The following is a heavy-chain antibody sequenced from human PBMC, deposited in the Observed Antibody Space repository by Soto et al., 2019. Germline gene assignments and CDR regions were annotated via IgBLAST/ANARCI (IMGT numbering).Heavy chain of an antibody. CDR2: IIPMLGMS. D-gene: IGHD3-10*01. V-gene: IGHV1-69*02. CDR1: GDTFNFYT. J-gene: IGHJ4*02. Sequence: QVQLVQSGAEVKKPGSSVRVSCTASGDTFNFYTISWVRQVPVQGPEWMGRIIPMLGMSNYAQKFQGRVTIMADKSTSTVYMNLSGLTSEDTAGYYCATNYGSGSTHFDYWGQGTLVTVSS. CDR3: ATNYGSGSTHFDY.